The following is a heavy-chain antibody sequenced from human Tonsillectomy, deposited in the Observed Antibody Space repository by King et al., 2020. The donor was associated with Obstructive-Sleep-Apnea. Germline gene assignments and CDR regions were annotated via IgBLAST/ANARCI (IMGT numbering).Heavy chain of an antibody. D-gene: IGHD5-18*01. J-gene: IGHJ4*02. Sequence: LQLQESGPGLVKPSETLSLTCTVSGDSISSNSYWAWIRQPPGKGLEWIGHIYYSGSTYYTPSPRRRVTISVDTSKNQFSLELNSVTAADTAVYYCARADRDIAMCLFDYWGQGTLVTVSS. CDR2: IYYSGST. CDR1: GDSISSNSY. CDR3: ARADRDIAMCLFDY. V-gene: IGHV4-39*07.